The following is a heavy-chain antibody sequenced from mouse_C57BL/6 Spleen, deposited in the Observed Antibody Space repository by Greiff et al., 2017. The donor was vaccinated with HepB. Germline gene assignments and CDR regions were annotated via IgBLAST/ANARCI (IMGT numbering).Heavy chain of an antibody. V-gene: IGHV5-16*01. Sequence: EVMLVESEGGLVQPGSSMKLSCTASGFTFSDYYMAWVRQVPEKGLEWVANINYDGSSNYYLDSLKSRFIISRDNAKNILYLQMSSLKSEDTATYYCARDPLSYWYFDVWGTGTTVTVSS. J-gene: IGHJ1*03. CDR2: INYDGSSN. D-gene: IGHD1-1*02. CDR3: ARDPLSYWYFDV. CDR1: GFTFSDYY.